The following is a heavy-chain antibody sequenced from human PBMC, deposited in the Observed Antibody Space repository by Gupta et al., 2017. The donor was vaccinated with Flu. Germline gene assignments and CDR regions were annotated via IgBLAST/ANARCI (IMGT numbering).Heavy chain of an antibody. J-gene: IGHJ4*02. CDR3: ARVVGYYDSSGYGDY. V-gene: IGHV3-21*01. CDR2: ISSSSSYI. Sequence: EVQLVESGGGLVKPGGSLRLSCAASGFTFSSYSMNWVRQAPGKGLEWVSSISSSSSYIYYADSVKDRFTISRDNAKNSLYLQMNSLRAEDTAVYYCARVVGYYDSSGYGDYWGQGTLVTVSS. CDR1: GFTFSSYS. D-gene: IGHD3-22*01.